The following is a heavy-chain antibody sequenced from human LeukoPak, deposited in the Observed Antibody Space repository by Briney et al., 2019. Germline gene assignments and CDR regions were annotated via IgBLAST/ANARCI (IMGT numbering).Heavy chain of an antibody. CDR2: INQDGSDK. V-gene: IGHV3-7*03. D-gene: IGHD3-10*01. J-gene: IGHJ4*02. Sequence: GVSLRLSCAASGFIFSNYWMCWVRQAPGKGLEWVATINQDGSDKYYVDSLKGRFTISRDNAGNSLFLQMNSLRADDTAVYYCARVRGSRSFDYWGQGTLVTVPS. CDR1: GFIFSNYW. CDR3: ARVRGSRSFDY.